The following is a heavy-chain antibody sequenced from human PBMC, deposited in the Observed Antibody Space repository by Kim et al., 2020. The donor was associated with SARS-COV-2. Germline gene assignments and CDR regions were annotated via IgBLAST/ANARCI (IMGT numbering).Heavy chain of an antibody. CDR3: ARRGVVPADFDY. CDR2: IYYSGST. Sequence: SETLSLTCTVSGGSVSSGSYYWSWIRQPPGKGLEWIGYIYYSGSTNYNPSLKSRVTISVDTSKNQFSLKLSSVTAADTAVYYCARRGVVPADFDYWGQGTLVTVSS. V-gene: IGHV4-61*01. CDR1: GGSVSSGSYY. D-gene: IGHD2-2*01. J-gene: IGHJ4*02.